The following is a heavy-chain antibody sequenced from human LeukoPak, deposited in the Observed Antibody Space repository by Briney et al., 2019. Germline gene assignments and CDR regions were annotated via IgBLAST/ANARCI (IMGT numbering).Heavy chain of an antibody. Sequence: SETLSLTCTVSGGSISSYYWSWIRQPPGKGLEWLGYIYYSGSTNYNPSLKSRVTISVDTSENQFSLKLSSVTSADTAVYYCARDRDLDSSAAFDIWGQGTMVTVSS. V-gene: IGHV4-59*01. CDR2: IYYSGST. CDR3: ARDRDLDSSAAFDI. J-gene: IGHJ3*02. CDR1: GGSISSYY. D-gene: IGHD3-22*01.